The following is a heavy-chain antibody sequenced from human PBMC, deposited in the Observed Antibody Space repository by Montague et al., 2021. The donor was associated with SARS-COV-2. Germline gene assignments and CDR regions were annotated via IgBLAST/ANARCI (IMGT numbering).Heavy chain of an antibody. CDR2: LYSVGST. J-gene: IGHJ3*02. CDR3: ARETMTADAFDI. V-gene: IGHV4-59*02. Sequence: SETLSLTCTVSGASVGSSDWGCIRQSPGKGLEWIGYLYSVGSTDYNPSLKSRATISRDTSKNQFSLKVRSVTAADTAVYYCARETMTADAFDIWGQGTMVTVSS. D-gene: IGHD1-14*01. CDR1: GASVGSSD.